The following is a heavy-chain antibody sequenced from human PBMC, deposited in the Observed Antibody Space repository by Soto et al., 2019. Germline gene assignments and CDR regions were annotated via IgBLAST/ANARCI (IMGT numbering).Heavy chain of an antibody. CDR3: ARRVATRQMGYYFDY. V-gene: IGHV4-59*01. CDR2: IYYSGST. Sequence: SETLSLTCTVSGGSISSYYWSWIRQPPGKGLEWIGYIYYSGSTNYNPSLKSRVTTSVDTSKNQFSLKLSSVTTADTAVYYCARRVATRQMGYYFDYWGQGTLVTVSS. J-gene: IGHJ4*02. D-gene: IGHD6-6*01. CDR1: GGSISSYY.